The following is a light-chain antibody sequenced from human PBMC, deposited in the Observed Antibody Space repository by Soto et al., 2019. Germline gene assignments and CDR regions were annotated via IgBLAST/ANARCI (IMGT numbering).Light chain of an antibody. CDR2: DVR. CDR1: SSDVGGYNY. V-gene: IGLV2-14*01. J-gene: IGLJ1*01. CDR3: SSYTTVSTYV. Sequence: QSALTQPASVSGSPGRWITISCTGTSSDVGGYNYVSWYQQHPGKAPKLMIYDVRNRPSGVSNRFSGSKSVNTASLTISGLQAEDEADYYCSSYTTVSTYVSGTGTKVTVL.